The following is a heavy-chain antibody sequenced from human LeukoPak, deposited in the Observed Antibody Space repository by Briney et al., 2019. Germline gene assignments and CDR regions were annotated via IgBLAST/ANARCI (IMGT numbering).Heavy chain of an antibody. J-gene: IGHJ3*02. V-gene: IGHV3-7*01. CDR1: GFTFSSYW. Sequence: GGSLRLSCAASGFTFSSYWMSWVRQAPGKGLKWVANIKQDGSEKYYVDSVKGRFTISRDNAKNSLYLQMNSLRAEDTAVYYCARVGYDFWSGYSDAFDIWGQGTMVTVSS. CDR2: IKQDGSEK. CDR3: ARVGYDFWSGYSDAFDI. D-gene: IGHD3-3*01.